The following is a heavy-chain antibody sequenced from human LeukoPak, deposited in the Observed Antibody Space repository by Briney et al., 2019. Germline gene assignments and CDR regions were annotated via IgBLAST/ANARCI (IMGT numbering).Heavy chain of an antibody. D-gene: IGHD1-26*01. Sequence: GGSLRLSCAASGFTFSSYAMHWVRQAPGKGLEWVAVISYDGSNKYYVDSVKGRFTISREHSKNTLYLQMNSLRAEETAVYYCAKDNSYSGSVYWGQETLVTVSS. V-gene: IGHV3-30-3*01. J-gene: IGHJ4*02. CDR1: GFTFSSYA. CDR3: AKDNSYSGSVY. CDR2: ISYDGSNK.